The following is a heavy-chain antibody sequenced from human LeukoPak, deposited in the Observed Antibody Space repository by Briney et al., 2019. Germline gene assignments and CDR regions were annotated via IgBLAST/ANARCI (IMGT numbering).Heavy chain of an antibody. J-gene: IGHJ3*02. CDR1: GFSLSAYD. Sequence: GGSLRLSCTASGFSLSAYDMMWVRQAPGKGPEWVSAIRGSGVNTYYADSVKGRFTISRDNSKYTLFLQMNSLRAEDTAVYYCARDPNGDYIGAFDMWGPGTMVTVSS. CDR2: IRGSGVNT. D-gene: IGHD4-17*01. V-gene: IGHV3-23*01. CDR3: ARDPNGDYIGAFDM.